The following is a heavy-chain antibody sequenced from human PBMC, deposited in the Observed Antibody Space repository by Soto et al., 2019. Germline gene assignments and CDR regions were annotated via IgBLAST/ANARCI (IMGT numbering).Heavy chain of an antibody. CDR1: GFTFSSYW. Sequence: GGSLRLSCAASGFTFSSYWMSWVRQAPGKGLEWVANIKQDGSEKYYVDSVKGRFTISRDNAKNSLYLQMNSLRAEDTAVYYCARETVDFWSGYVPYDYWGQGTLVTVSS. J-gene: IGHJ4*02. CDR3: ARETVDFWSGYVPYDY. D-gene: IGHD3-3*01. CDR2: IKQDGSEK. V-gene: IGHV3-7*01.